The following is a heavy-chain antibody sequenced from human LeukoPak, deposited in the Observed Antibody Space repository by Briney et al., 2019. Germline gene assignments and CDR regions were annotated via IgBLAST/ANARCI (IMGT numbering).Heavy chain of an antibody. J-gene: IGHJ5*01. CDR1: GDSISTSY. Sequence: SETLSRTCTVSGDSISTSYWSWIRQPAGKRMEWIGRIFASGETNYNPSLESRVIMSRDTSNNQFFLRLTSVTAADTAVYYCARDRYTWHDRDWFDSWGQGTLVTVSS. V-gene: IGHV4-4*07. D-gene: IGHD1-20*01. CDR3: ARDRYTWHDRDWFDS. CDR2: IFASGET.